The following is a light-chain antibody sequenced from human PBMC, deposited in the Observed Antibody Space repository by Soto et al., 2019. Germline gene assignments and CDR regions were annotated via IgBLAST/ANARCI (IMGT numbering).Light chain of an antibody. CDR2: EVT. Sequence: QSALTQPASVSGSPGQSFTISCTGTSSDVGGYNYVSWYQQHPGKAPKLMIYEVTNRPSGVSTRFSGSKSGNTASLTISGLQAEDEADYYCSSYTSSSTLGVFGTGTKLTVL. CDR3: SSYTSSSTLGV. CDR1: SSDVGGYNY. V-gene: IGLV2-14*01. J-gene: IGLJ1*01.